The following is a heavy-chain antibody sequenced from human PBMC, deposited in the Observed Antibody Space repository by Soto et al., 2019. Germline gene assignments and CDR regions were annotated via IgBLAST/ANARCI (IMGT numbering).Heavy chain of an antibody. CDR1: GYTFTGYY. D-gene: IGHD6-13*01. CDR2: INPNSGGT. J-gene: IGHJ4*02. V-gene: IGHV1-2*04. Sequence: ASVKVSCKASGYTFTGYYMHWVRQAPGQGLEWMGWINPNSGGTNYAQKFQGWVTMTRDTSISTAYMELSRLRSDDTAVYYCAREISSSYSLDYWGQGTLVTVSS. CDR3: AREISSSYSLDY.